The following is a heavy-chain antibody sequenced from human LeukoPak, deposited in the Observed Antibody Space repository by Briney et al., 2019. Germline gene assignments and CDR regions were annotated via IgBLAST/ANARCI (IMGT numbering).Heavy chain of an antibody. CDR2: IRHDGSEK. CDR3: ARGGSRQYNF. Sequence: GGSLRLSCVVSGVTFSSHWMSWVRQAPGKGLEWVANIRHDGSEKYYVDSVKGRFTISRDNAKDSLYLQMNSLRVEDTAVYYCARGGSRQYNFWGQGTLVTVSS. CDR1: GVTFSSHW. D-gene: IGHD5-18*01. J-gene: IGHJ4*02. V-gene: IGHV3-7*01.